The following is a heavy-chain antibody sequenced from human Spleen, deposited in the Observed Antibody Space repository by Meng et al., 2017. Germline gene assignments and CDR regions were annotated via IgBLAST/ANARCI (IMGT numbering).Heavy chain of an antibody. D-gene: IGHD4-11*01. J-gene: IGHJ4*02. V-gene: IGHV4-4*02. Sequence: SETLSLTCAVAGGSITSTNWWTWVRQPPGKGLEWVGEIYDSGITNYSPSLKSQFTKLVDRSKNQFSLRLNSVTAAASAVYYCARGATTSAHDFDYWGQGTLVTVSS. CDR2: IYDSGIT. CDR3: ARGATTSAHDFDY. CDR1: GGSITSTNW.